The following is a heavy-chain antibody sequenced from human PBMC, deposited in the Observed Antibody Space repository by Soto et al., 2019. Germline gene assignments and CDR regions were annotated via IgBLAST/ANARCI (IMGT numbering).Heavy chain of an antibody. Sequence: QVPLVQSGAEEKKPGASVKVSCKASGYTFTGYAMHWVRQAPGQRLEWMGWINAGNGNTKYSQKFQGRVTITRDTSASTAFMERSSLRSEDTAVYYWARAVAVPADFDYWGQGTLGTVSS. CDR2: INAGNGNT. CDR1: GYTFTGYA. CDR3: ARAVAVPADFDY. V-gene: IGHV1-3*05. J-gene: IGHJ4*02. D-gene: IGHD6-19*01.